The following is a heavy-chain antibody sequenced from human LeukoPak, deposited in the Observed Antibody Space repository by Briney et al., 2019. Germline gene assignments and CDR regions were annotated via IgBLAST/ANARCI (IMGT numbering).Heavy chain of an antibody. CDR2: ISSSGSTI. CDR1: GFTFSSYE. Sequence: GGSLRLSCAASGFTFSSYEMNWVRQAPGKGLEWVSYISSSGSTIYYADSVKGRFTISRDNAKNSLYLQMNSLRAKDTAVYYCAELGITMIGGVWGKGTTVSISS. J-gene: IGHJ6*04. V-gene: IGHV3-48*03. CDR3: AELGITMIGGV. D-gene: IGHD3-10*02.